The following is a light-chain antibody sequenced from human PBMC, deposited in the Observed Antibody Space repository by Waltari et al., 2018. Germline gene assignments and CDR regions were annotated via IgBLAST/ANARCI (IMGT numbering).Light chain of an antibody. CDR3: QSYDSSLSVWV. Sequence: QSVLTQPPSVSGAPGQRVTISCTGSSSNIGAGYDVNWYQQLPGTAPKLLIQGNNNRPSEVPDRFSASKSGTSASRAITGLQAEDEADYYCQSYDSSLSVWVFGGGTKLTVL. CDR1: SSNIGAGYD. CDR2: GNN. J-gene: IGLJ3*02. V-gene: IGLV1-40*01.